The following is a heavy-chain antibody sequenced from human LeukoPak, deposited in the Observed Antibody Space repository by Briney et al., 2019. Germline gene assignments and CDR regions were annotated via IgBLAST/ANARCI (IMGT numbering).Heavy chain of an antibody. D-gene: IGHD3-10*01. J-gene: IGHJ5*02. Sequence: GASVKVSCKASGYTFTSYGISWVRQAPGQGLEWMGWINAYNGNTNYAQKLQGRVTMTTDTSTSTAYMELRSLRSDDTAVYYCARGVLWFGELSSNWFDPWGQGTLVTVSS. CDR1: GYTFTSYG. CDR2: INAYNGNT. V-gene: IGHV1-18*01. CDR3: ARGVLWFGELSSNWFDP.